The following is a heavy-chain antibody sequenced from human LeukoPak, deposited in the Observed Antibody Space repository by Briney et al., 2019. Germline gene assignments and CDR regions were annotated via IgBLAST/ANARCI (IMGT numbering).Heavy chain of an antibody. Sequence: ASVKVSCKASGYTFTSYGISWVRQAPGQGLEWMGWISAYNGNTNYAQKLQGRVTMTTDTSTSTAYMELRSLRSDDTAVYYCARDHAPHYYDSSGYSGPFDIWGQGTMVTVSS. V-gene: IGHV1-18*01. CDR1: GYTFTSYG. D-gene: IGHD3-22*01. CDR2: ISAYNGNT. J-gene: IGHJ3*02. CDR3: ARDHAPHYYDSSGYSGPFDI.